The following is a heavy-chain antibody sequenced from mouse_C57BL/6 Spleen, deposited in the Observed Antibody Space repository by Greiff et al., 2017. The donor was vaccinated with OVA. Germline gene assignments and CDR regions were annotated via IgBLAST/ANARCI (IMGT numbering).Heavy chain of an antibody. V-gene: IGHV1-26*01. CDR1: GYTFTDYY. CDR2: INPNNGGT. CDR3: ARRKSSRYYFDY. Sequence: EVQLQQSGPELVKPGASVKISCKASGYTFTDYYMNWVKQSHGKSLEWIGDINPNNGGTSYNQKFKGKATLTVDKSSSTAYMELRSLTSEDSAVYYCARRKSSRYYFDYWGQGTTLTVSS. J-gene: IGHJ2*01. D-gene: IGHD1-1*01.